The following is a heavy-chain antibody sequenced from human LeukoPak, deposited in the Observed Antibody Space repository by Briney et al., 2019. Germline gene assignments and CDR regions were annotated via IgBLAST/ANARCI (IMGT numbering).Heavy chain of an antibody. D-gene: IGHD5-24*01. CDR1: GFTFSSYE. CDR3: ARDGGPEMATINFDY. V-gene: IGHV3-48*03. CDR2: ISSSGSTI. Sequence: GRSLRLSCAASGFTFSSYEMNWVRQAPGKGLEWVSYISSSGSTIYYADSVKGRFTISRDNAKNSLYLQMNSLRAEDTAVYYCARDGGPEMATINFDYWGQGTLVTVSS. J-gene: IGHJ4*02.